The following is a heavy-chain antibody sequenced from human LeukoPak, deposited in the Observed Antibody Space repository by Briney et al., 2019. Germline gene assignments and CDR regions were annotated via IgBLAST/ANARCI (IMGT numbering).Heavy chain of an antibody. Sequence: SETLSLTCTVSGGSISGYYWSWIRQPPGKGLEWIGFIYYSGSTSYNPSLKSRVTISVDTSKNQFSLKLTSVTAADTAVYYCAREGLFGVINYWGQGTLVTVSS. CDR1: GGSISGYY. CDR3: AREGLFGVINY. J-gene: IGHJ4*02. CDR2: IYYSGST. D-gene: IGHD3-3*01. V-gene: IGHV4-4*08.